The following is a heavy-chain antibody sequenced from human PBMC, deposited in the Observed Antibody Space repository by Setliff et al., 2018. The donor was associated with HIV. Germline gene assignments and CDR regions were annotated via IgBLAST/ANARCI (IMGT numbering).Heavy chain of an antibody. J-gene: IGHJ4*02. CDR2: ISDSGTT. V-gene: IGHV4-59*08. CDR1: GGSISPYY. CDR3: ARLIPASVYFDY. D-gene: IGHD2-2*01. Sequence: SETLSLTCTVSGGSISPYYWSWIRQPPGKGLEWIAWISDSGTTNYNPSLKSRVTISADASKTQFSLELGSVTAADTAVYYCARLIPASVYFDYWGQGTLVTVSS.